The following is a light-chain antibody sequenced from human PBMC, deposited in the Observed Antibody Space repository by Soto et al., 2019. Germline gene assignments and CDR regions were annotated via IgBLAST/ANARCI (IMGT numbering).Light chain of an antibody. CDR1: SSNIGSNT. Sequence: QSVLTQPPSASGTPGQRGTISCSGSSSNIGSNTLNWYQQVPGTAPKLLIYSFDERPSGVPDRFSGSTSGTSASLAIRALHFEDEADYYCATWDDSLNGYVFGTGTKVTVL. CDR2: SFD. V-gene: IGLV1-44*01. J-gene: IGLJ1*01. CDR3: ATWDDSLNGYV.